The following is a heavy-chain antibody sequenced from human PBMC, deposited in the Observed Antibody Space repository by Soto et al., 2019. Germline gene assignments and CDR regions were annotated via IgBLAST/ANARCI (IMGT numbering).Heavy chain of an antibody. V-gene: IGHV4-39*02. J-gene: IGHJ5*02. D-gene: IGHD1-26*01. CDR1: GGSISSSSYY. CDR2: IYYSGST. Sequence: QLQLQESGPGLVKPSETLSLTCTVSGGSISSSSYYWGWIRQPPGKGLECIGSIYYSGSTYYNPSLKSRVTISVDTSKNHFSLKLSSVTAADTAVYYCATQEVGGSYVYTFDPWGQGTLVNVSS. CDR3: ATQEVGGSYVYTFDP.